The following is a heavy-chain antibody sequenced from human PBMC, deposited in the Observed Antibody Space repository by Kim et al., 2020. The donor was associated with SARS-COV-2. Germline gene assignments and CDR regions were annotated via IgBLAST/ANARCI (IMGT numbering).Heavy chain of an antibody. D-gene: IGHD2-21*02. Sequence: GGSLRLSCAASGFTFSSYWMHWVRQAPGKGLVWVSRIDNEGSTINYADSVKGPFTVSRDDSRNTLYLQMNSLRAEDTAVYYCVRGTSDWPGVDYWGQGTLVTVSS. J-gene: IGHJ4*02. V-gene: IGHV3-74*01. CDR1: GFTFSSYW. CDR2: IDNEGSTI. CDR3: VRGTSDWPGVDY.